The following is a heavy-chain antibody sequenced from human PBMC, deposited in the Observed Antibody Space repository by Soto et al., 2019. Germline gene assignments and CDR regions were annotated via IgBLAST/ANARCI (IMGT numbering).Heavy chain of an antibody. D-gene: IGHD6-13*01. J-gene: IGHJ4*02. Sequence: GGSLRLSCAASGFTFSRYWMSWVRQAPGKGLEWVANIKQDGSEKYYVDSVKGRFTISRDNAKNSLYLQMNSLRAEDTAVYYCARDGTAAGTPFDYWGQGT. CDR1: GFTFSRYW. V-gene: IGHV3-7*04. CDR2: IKQDGSEK. CDR3: ARDGTAAGTPFDY.